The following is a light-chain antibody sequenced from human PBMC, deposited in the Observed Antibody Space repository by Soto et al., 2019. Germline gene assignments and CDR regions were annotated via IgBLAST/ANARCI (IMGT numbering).Light chain of an antibody. J-gene: IGKJ4*01. V-gene: IGKV1-5*03. CDR2: KAS. CDR3: QQYKTYAL. CDR1: QSVSSW. Sequence: DIPMTQSPSTLSASVGDRVTITCRASQSVSSWLAWYQQKPGKAPKLLIYKASSLESGVPSRFSGSGSGTEFTLTISSLQPDDFATYYCQQYKTYALFGGGTKVEIK.